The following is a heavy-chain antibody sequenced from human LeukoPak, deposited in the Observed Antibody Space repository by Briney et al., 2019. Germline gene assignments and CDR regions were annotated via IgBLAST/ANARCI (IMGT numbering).Heavy chain of an antibody. J-gene: IGHJ4*02. CDR1: GFTFSTYS. D-gene: IGHD2-21*02. Sequence: GGSLRLSCAASGFTFSTYSMNWARQAPGKALEWVSSISSTSTYMYYANSVKGRFTISRDNAKNSLYLQMNSLRAEDTAVYYCARDCGGDCYRDYWGQGTLVTVSS. V-gene: IGHV3-21*01. CDR2: ISSTSTYM. CDR3: ARDCGGDCYRDY.